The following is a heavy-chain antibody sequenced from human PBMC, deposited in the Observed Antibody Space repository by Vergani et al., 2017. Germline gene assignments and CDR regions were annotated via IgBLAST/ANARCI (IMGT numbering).Heavy chain of an antibody. D-gene: IGHD3-9*01. V-gene: IGHV4-59*13. CDR3: ARVMYRDEASTGYRLEGMDI. CDR1: GSSFNTYY. Sequence: QVQLEESGPGLVKPSETLSLTCTVSGSSFNTYYWSWIRQSPGEGLEWIGYIYSTGSTNYNPSLNSRVTMSVDTSKNQFSLKLRSVTAADTAVYFCARVMYRDEASTGYRLEGMDIWGQGTTVTISS. CDR2: IYSTGST. J-gene: IGHJ6*02.